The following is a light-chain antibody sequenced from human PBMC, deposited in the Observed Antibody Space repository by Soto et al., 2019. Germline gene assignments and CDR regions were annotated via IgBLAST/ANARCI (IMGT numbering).Light chain of an antibody. Sequence: EIVMTQSPATLSVSPGEGATLSCRASQSVGSNLAWYQQKSGQAPRLLIYGASTRATGMPARFSGGGSGTEFTLTISSLQSEDFAVYYCQQYNDWPPLTFGGGTEVEIK. CDR2: GAS. V-gene: IGKV3-15*01. CDR3: QQYNDWPPLT. CDR1: QSVGSN. J-gene: IGKJ4*01.